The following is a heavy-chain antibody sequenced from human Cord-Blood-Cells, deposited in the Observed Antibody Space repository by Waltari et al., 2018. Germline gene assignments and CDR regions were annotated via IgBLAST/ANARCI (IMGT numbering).Heavy chain of an antibody. D-gene: IGHD3-16*01. J-gene: IGHJ2*01. CDR3: ARAEIGGYWYFDL. V-gene: IGHV1-3*01. CDR2: INAGNGNT. Sequence: HVQLVQSGAEVKKPGASVKVSCKASGYTFTSYAIHWVRQAPGQRLEWMGWINAGNGNTKYSQKFQGRVTITRDTSASTAYMELSSLRSEDTAVYYCARAEIGGYWYFDLWGRGTLVTVSA. CDR1: GYTFTSYA.